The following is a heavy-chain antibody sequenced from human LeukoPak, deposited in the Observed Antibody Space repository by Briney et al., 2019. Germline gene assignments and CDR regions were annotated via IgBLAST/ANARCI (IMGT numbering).Heavy chain of an antibody. CDR1: GGSFSGHY. V-gene: IGHV4-34*01. CDR2: IIHSGRA. Sequence: SETLSLTCAVSGGSFSGHYWTWTRQSPGKGLEWIGEIIHSGRANYSPSLQSRLTLSVDPSMNHFSMRLSSVTAADTAVYYCARGTVLTGYASFDYWGQGALVTVSS. CDR3: ARGTVLTGYASFDY. D-gene: IGHD3-16*01. J-gene: IGHJ4*02.